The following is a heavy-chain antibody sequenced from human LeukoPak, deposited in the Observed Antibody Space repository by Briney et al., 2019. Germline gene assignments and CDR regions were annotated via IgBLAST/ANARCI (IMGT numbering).Heavy chain of an antibody. CDR1: GGSISSSIYY. J-gene: IGHJ4*02. D-gene: IGHD5-18*01. Sequence: SETLSLTCTVSGGSISSSIYYWGWIRQPPGKGLEWIGSIYYSGSTYYNPSLKSRVTISVDTSKNQFSLKLSSVTAADTAVYYCVSRANSYGYRDYWGQGTLVTVSS. CDR2: IYYSGST. V-gene: IGHV4-39*01. CDR3: VSRANSYGYRDY.